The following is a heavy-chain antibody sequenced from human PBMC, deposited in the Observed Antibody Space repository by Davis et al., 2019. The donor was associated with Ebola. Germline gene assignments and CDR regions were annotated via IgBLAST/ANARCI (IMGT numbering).Heavy chain of an antibody. CDR2: ISGYNGNK. Sequence: ASVKVSCKASGYTFTSYGISWVRQAPGQGLEWMGWISGYNGNKNYAQKLQGRVTMTTDTSTSTAYMELRSLRSDDTAVYYCARDGTYYIGHCVSTSCFGIDYWGQGTLVTVSS. J-gene: IGHJ4*02. CDR1: GYTFTSYG. CDR3: ARDGTYYIGHCVSTSCFGIDY. D-gene: IGHD2-2*01. V-gene: IGHV1-18*04.